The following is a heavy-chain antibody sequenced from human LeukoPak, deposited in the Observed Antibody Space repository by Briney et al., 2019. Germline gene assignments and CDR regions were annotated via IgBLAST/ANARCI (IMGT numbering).Heavy chain of an antibody. D-gene: IGHD2-15*01. Sequence: SETLSLTCTVSGGSISSYYWSWIRQPPGKGLEWIGYIYYSGSTNYNPSLKSGVTISVDTSKNQFSLKLSSVTAADTAVYYCARVGGGPDVWGQGTTVTVSS. V-gene: IGHV4-59*08. CDR3: ARVGGGPDV. J-gene: IGHJ6*02. CDR1: GGSISSYY. CDR2: IYYSGST.